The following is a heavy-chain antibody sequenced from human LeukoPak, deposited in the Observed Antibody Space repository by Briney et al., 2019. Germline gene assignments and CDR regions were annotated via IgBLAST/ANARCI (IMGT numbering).Heavy chain of an antibody. CDR3: ARPPTLDI. Sequence: PSETLSLTCTVSGGPVTSYYWSWIRQPPGKGLEWLGYIYYTGSTNYNPSLKSRVTISVDASKNQFSLKLSSVTAADTAVYYCARPPTLDIWGQGTMVTVSS. V-gene: IGHV4-59*08. CDR1: GGPVTSYY. D-gene: IGHD1-1*01. CDR2: IYYTGST. J-gene: IGHJ3*02.